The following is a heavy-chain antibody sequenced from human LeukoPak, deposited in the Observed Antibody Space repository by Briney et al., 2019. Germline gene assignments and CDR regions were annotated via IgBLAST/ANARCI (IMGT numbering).Heavy chain of an antibody. CDR3: ARDRDYGDLYGMDV. D-gene: IGHD4-17*01. CDR1: GGSISSYY. Sequence: SETLSLTCTVSGGSISSYYWSWIRQPPGKGLEWIGYIYYSGSTNYNPSLKSRVTISVDTSKNQFSLKLSSVTAADTAVYYCARDRDYGDLYGMDVWGQGTTVTVSS. J-gene: IGHJ6*02. V-gene: IGHV4-59*01. CDR2: IYYSGST.